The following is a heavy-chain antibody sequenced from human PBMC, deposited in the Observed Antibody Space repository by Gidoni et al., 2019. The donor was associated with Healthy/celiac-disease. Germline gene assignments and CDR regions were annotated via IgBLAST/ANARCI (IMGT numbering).Heavy chain of an antibody. Sequence: QVQLVESGGGVVQPGRSLRLSCAPSGFTFRSYGMHWVRQAPGKGLELVAVISDDGSNKYYADSVKGRCTISRDNSKNTLYLQMNSLRAEDTAVYYCAKDKRRYFDWLSHFDYWGQGTLVTVSS. V-gene: IGHV3-30*18. CDR1: GFTFRSYG. CDR2: ISDDGSNK. J-gene: IGHJ4*02. D-gene: IGHD3-9*01. CDR3: AKDKRRYFDWLSHFDY.